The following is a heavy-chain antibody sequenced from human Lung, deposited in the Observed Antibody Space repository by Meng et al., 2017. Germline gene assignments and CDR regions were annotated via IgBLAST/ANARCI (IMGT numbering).Heavy chain of an antibody. CDR1: GGSFSDYY. Sequence: VELQQWGAGLFMPSEALSPTCVVSGGSFSDYYWSWIRQPPGKGLEWIGEINHSGSTNYNPSLESRATISVDTSQNNLSLKLSSVTAADSAVYYCARGPTTMAHDFDYWGQGTLVTVSS. D-gene: IGHD4-11*01. V-gene: IGHV4-34*01. CDR2: INHSGST. J-gene: IGHJ4*02. CDR3: ARGPTTMAHDFDY.